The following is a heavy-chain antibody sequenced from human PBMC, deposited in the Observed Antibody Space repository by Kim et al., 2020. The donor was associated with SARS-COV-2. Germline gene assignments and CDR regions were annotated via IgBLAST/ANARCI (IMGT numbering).Heavy chain of an antibody. CDR3: AQAISGYYPIQFDY. CDR2: INPNSGGT. D-gene: IGHD3-22*01. Sequence: ASVKVSCKASGYTFTGYYMHWVRQAPGQGLEWMGWINPNSGGTNYAQKFQGRVTMTRDTSISTAYMELSRLRSDDTAVYYCAQAISGYYPIQFDYWGQGTLVTVSS. J-gene: IGHJ4*02. CDR1: GYTFTGYY. V-gene: IGHV1-2*02.